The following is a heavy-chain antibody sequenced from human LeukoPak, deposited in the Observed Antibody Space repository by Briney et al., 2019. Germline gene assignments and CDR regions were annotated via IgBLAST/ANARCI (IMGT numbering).Heavy chain of an antibody. CDR3: ARSPYSSGYYFASDY. CDR1: GYSFASYW. V-gene: IGHV5-51*01. Sequence: GESLKISCKGSGYSFASYWIGWVRQMPGKGPEWMGIIYPGDSDTRYSPSFRGQVTISADKSISTAYLQWSSLKASDTAMYYCARSPYSSGYYFASDYWGQGTLVTVSS. J-gene: IGHJ4*02. CDR2: IYPGDSDT. D-gene: IGHD3-3*01.